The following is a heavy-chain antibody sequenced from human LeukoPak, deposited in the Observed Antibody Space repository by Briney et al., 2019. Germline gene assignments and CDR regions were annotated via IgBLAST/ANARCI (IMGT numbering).Heavy chain of an antibody. D-gene: IGHD2-2*01. CDR3: ASTCSSTSCYGFHYGMDV. J-gene: IGHJ6*04. Sequence: GGSLRLSCAASGFTFSSYGMHWVRQAPGKGLEWVAVIWYDGSNKYYADSVKGRFTISRGNAKNSLYLQMNSLRAEDTAVYYCASTCSSTSCYGFHYGMDVWGKGTTVTVSS. CDR2: IWYDGSNK. V-gene: IGHV3-33*03. CDR1: GFTFSSYG.